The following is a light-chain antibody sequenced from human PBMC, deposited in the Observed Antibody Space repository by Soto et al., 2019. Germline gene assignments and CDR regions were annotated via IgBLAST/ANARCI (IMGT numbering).Light chain of an antibody. Sequence: DIQLTQSPSFLSASIGDRVSLSCRASQDITKYLAWFHQKPGRAPKLLIYSASTLHVGVPARFRGGGSGTEFTLTINRLQAEDVATYYCQQVDRPPLTFGGGTKVEIK. J-gene: IGKJ4*01. CDR1: QDITKY. CDR3: QQVDRPPLT. V-gene: IGKV1-9*01. CDR2: SAS.